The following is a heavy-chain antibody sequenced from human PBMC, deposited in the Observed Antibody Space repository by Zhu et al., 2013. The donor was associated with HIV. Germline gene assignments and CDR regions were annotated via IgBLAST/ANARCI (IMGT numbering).Heavy chain of an antibody. CDR1: GGIYSTYSSYN. CDR2: INPKTEAT. V-gene: IGHV1-2*02. J-gene: IGHJ6*03. Sequence: QVQLMQSGAEVQKPGSSVKVSCMTSGGIYSTYSSYNIVWVRQAPGQGLEWMGWINPKTEATNYAQKFKGRVTMTADTSTSTVYMDLSSDDTAVYYCARVVKHCLSGNCLRLTDFYYYMDVWGKGTTVIVSS. D-gene: IGHD5-12*01. CDR3: ARVVKHCLSGNCLRLTDFYYYMDV.